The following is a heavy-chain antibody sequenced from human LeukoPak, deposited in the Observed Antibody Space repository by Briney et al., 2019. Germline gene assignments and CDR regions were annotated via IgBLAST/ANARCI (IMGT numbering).Heavy chain of an antibody. J-gene: IGHJ4*02. CDR3: AGSASYFRF. Sequence: SQTLSLTCAISGDSVSSNSASWNWIRQSPSRGLEWLGRTYYRSKWVNDYATSVKSRITINPDTSKNQFSLHLNSVTPEDAAIYYCAGSASYFRFWDQGILVTVSS. CDR1: GDSVSSNSAS. D-gene: IGHD1-26*01. CDR2: TYYRSKWVN. V-gene: IGHV6-1*01.